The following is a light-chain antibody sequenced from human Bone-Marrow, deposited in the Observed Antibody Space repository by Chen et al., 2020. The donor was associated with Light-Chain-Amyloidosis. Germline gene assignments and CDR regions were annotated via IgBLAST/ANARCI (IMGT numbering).Light chain of an antibody. J-gene: IGKJ2*03. Sequence: DIQMTQSPSTLSASVGDRVTITCRASQSINSWLAWYQQKPGKAPKLLMYKASTLESGVPSSFSGRGSGTEFTLTISSLQADDLATYYCQQYYSYPYSFGQGTKLEIK. V-gene: IGKV1-5*03. CDR1: QSINSW. CDR2: KAS. CDR3: QQYYSYPYS.